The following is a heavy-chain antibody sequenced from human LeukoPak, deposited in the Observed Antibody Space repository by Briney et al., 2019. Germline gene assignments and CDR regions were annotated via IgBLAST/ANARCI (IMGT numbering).Heavy chain of an antibody. CDR1: GGTFSSYA. CDR3: ARFEPYYYDSRVGDY. V-gene: IGHV1-69*04. CDR2: IIPILGIA. J-gene: IGHJ4*02. Sequence: SVKVSFKASGGTFSSYAISWVRQAPGQGLEWMGRIIPILGIANYAQKFQGRVTITADKSTSTAYMELSSLRSEDTAVYYCARFEPYYYDSRVGDYWGQGTLVTVSS. D-gene: IGHD3-22*01.